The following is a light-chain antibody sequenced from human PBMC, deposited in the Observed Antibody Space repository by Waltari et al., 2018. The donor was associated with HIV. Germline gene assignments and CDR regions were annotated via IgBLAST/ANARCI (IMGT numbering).Light chain of an antibody. CDR2: WAS. CDR3: QQYYSTPPYT. V-gene: IGKV4-1*01. CDR1: QSVLYSSNNKNY. J-gene: IGKJ2*01. Sequence: DIVMTQSPDSLAVSLGERATINCKSSQSVLYSSNNKNYLAWYQQKPGQAPKLLIYWASTRESGVPDRFSGSGSGTDFTLTISSLQAEDVAVYYCQQYYSTPPYTFGQGTKL.